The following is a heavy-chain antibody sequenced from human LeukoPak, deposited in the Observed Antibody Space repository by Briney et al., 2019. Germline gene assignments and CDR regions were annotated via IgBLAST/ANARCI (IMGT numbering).Heavy chain of an antibody. J-gene: IGHJ3*02. CDR1: GFTVSSNY. CDR3: TRESSHVFSRRVPPTGAFDI. Sequence: GGSLRLSCAASGFTVSSNYMSWVRQAPGKGLEWVSVIYSSGSTYYADFVEGGFTIFSDNSKNTPYLQMNSLSAEDTAVYYCTRESSHVFSRRVPPTGAFDIWGQGTMVTVSS. CDR2: IYSSGST. V-gene: IGHV3-53*01. D-gene: IGHD2-2*01.